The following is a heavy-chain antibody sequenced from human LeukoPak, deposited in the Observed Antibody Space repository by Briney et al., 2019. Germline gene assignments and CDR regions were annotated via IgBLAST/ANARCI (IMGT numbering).Heavy chain of an antibody. CDR1: GFTFSSYA. Sequence: PGGSLRLSCAASGFTFSSYAMSWVRQAPGKGLEWVSAISGSGGSTYYADSVKGRFTISRDSSKNTLYLQMNSLRAGDTAVYYCARDGSGGSANYYYGMDVWGQGTTVTVSS. D-gene: IGHD2-15*01. CDR2: ISGSGGST. CDR3: ARDGSGGSANYYYGMDV. J-gene: IGHJ6*02. V-gene: IGHV3-23*01.